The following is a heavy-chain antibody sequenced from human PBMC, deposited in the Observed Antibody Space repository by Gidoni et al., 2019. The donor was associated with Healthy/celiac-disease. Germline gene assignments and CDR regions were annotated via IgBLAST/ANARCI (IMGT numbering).Heavy chain of an antibody. V-gene: IGHV4-59*08. CDR2: IYYSGST. CDR3: ARHRRDGYNSEMAFDI. J-gene: IGHJ3*02. D-gene: IGHD5-12*01. Sequence: WIRQPPGKGLEWIGYIYYSGSTNYNPSLKSRVTISVDTSKNQFSLKLSSVTAADTAVYYCARHRRDGYNSEMAFDIWGQGTMVTVSS.